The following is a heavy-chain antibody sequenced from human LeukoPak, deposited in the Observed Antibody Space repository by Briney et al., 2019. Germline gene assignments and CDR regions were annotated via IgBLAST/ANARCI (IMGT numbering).Heavy chain of an antibody. Sequence: TGGSLRLSCAASGSTFSSYEMNWVRQAPGKGLEWVSYISSSGSTIYYADSVKGRFTISRDNAKNSLYLQVNSLRAEDTAVYYCASETVTKDYWGQGTLVTVSS. CDR2: ISSSGSTI. J-gene: IGHJ4*02. CDR1: GSTFSSYE. CDR3: ASETVTKDY. V-gene: IGHV3-48*03. D-gene: IGHD4-17*01.